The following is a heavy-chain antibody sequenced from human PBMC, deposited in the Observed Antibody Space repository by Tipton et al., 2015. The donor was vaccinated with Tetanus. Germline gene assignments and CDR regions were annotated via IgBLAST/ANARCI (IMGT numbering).Heavy chain of an antibody. J-gene: IGHJ4*02. CDR2: IYYSGST. CDR1: GGSISSSSYY. CDR3: ARQEWELLFAHY. D-gene: IGHD1-26*01. V-gene: IGHV4-39*01. Sequence: TLSLTCTVSGGSISSSSYYWGWIRQPPGRGLEWIGSIYYSGSTYCNPSLKSRVTISVDTSKNQFSLKLSSVTAADTAVYYCARQEWELLFAHYWGQGTLVTVSS.